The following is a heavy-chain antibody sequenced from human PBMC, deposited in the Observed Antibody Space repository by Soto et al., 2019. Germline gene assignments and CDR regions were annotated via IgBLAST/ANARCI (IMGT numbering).Heavy chain of an antibody. CDR2: IYYSGST. J-gene: IGHJ6*02. V-gene: IGHV4-61*01. CDR3: ARDVTVAATLRYYYYGMDV. D-gene: IGHD2-15*01. CDR1: GGSVSSGSYY. Sequence: QVQLQESGPGLVKPSETLSLTCTVSGGSVSSGSYYWSWIRQPPGKGLEWIGYIYYSGSTNYNPSLKSRVTISVDTSKNQFSLKLSSVTAADTAVYYCARDVTVAATLRYYYYGMDVWGQGTTVTVSS.